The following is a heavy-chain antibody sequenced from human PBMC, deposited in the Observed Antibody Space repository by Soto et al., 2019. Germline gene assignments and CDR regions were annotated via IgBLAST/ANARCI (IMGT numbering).Heavy chain of an antibody. J-gene: IGHJ4*02. V-gene: IGHV5-51*01. CDR1: GYSFTSYW. CDR2: IYPGDSDT. CDR3: ARPAYNWNYTWGIFDY. Sequence: PGESLKISCKGSGYSFTSYWIGWVRQMPGKGLEWMGIIYPGDSDTRYSPSFQGQVTISADKSISTAYLQWSSLKASDTAMYYCARPAYNWNYTWGIFDYWGQGTLVTVSS. D-gene: IGHD1-7*01.